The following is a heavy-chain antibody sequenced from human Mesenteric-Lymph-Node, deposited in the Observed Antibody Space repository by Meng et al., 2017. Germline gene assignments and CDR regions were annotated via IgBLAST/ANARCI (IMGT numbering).Heavy chain of an antibody. Sequence: SCTVSGGSISSSSYYWGWIRQPPGKGLEWIGSIYYSGSTYYNPSLKSRVTISVDTSKSQFSLKLSSVTAADTAVYYCARAPRTYCSSTSCLYYYYGMDVWGQGTTVTVSS. J-gene: IGHJ6*02. CDR1: GGSISSSSYY. CDR3: ARAPRTYCSSTSCLYYYYGMDV. CDR2: IYYSGST. V-gene: IGHV4-39*07. D-gene: IGHD2-2*01.